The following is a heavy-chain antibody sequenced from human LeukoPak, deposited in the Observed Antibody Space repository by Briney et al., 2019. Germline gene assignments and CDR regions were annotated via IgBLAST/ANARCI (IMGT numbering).Heavy chain of an antibody. CDR1: GFTFSSYS. CDR3: ARDWANYYDSSGPGDY. D-gene: IGHD3-22*01. CDR2: ISSSSSYI. J-gene: IGHJ4*02. V-gene: IGHV3-21*01. Sequence: PGGSLRLSCAASGFTFSSYSMNWVRQAPGKGLEWVSSISSSSSYIYYADSVKGRFTISRDNAMNSLYLQMNSLRAEDTAVYYCARDWANYYDSSGPGDYWGQGTLVTVSS.